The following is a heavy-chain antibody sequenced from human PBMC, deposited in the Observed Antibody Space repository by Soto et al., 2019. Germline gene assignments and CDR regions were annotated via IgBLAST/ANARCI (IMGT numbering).Heavy chain of an antibody. D-gene: IGHD3-22*01. CDR3: AKSITMIVVVISAFDI. Sequence: HPGGSLRLSCAASGFTFSSYAMSWVRQAPGKGLEWVSAISGSGGSTYYADSVKGRFTISRDNSKNTLYLQMNSLRAEDTAVYYCAKSITMIVVVISAFDIWGQGTMVTVSS. J-gene: IGHJ3*02. V-gene: IGHV3-23*01. CDR1: GFTFSSYA. CDR2: ISGSGGST.